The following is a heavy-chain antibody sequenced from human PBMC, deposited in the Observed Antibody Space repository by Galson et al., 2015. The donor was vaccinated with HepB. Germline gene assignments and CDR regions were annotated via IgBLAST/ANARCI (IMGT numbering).Heavy chain of an antibody. CDR1: GFTFSSYV. J-gene: IGHJ6*02. V-gene: IGHV3-30-3*01. CDR2: ISYDGSNR. Sequence: SLRLSCAASGFTFSSYVMYWVRQAPGKGLEWVAVISYDGSNRYYAESVKGRFTISKDDSKNTVYLQMNSLRAEDTAVYYCARALATGIPGGYYYGMDVWGQGTTVTVSS. CDR3: ARALATGIPGGYYYGMDV. D-gene: IGHD6-13*01.